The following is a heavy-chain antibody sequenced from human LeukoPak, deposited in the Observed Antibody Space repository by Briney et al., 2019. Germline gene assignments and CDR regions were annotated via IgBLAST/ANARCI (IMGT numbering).Heavy chain of an antibody. CDR3: ARTPTYYYGSGSYYRNWFDP. J-gene: IGHJ5*02. CDR2: IYYSGST. D-gene: IGHD3-10*01. Sequence: SETLSLTCTVSGGSFNTHYWNWIRQPPGKGLEWIGYIYYSGSTKYNPSLKSRVTISVDTSKNQFSLKLSSVTAADTAVYYCARTPTYYYGSGSYYRNWFDPWGQGTLVTVSS. V-gene: IGHV4-59*11. CDR1: GGSFNTHY.